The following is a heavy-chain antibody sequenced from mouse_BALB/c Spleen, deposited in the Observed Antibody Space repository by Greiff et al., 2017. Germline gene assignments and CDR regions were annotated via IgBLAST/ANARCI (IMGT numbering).Heavy chain of an antibody. CDR1: GFTFSSFG. J-gene: IGHJ4*01. V-gene: IGHV5-17*02. CDR3: ARRGGTTVAMDY. D-gene: IGHD1-1*01. CDR2: ISSGSSTI. Sequence: EVHLVESGGGLVQPGGSRKLSCAASGFTFSSFGMHWVRQAPEKGLEWVAYISSGSSTIYYADTVTGRFTISRDNPKNTLFLQMTSLRSEDTAMYYCARRGGTTVAMDYWGQGTSVTVSS.